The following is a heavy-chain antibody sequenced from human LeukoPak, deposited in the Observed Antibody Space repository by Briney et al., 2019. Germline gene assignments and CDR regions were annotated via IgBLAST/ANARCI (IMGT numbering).Heavy chain of an antibody. CDR3: ARGDLWLGH. V-gene: IGHV3-7*01. Sequence: PGGSLRLSCATSGFIFSSYWMCWVRQAPGKGLEWVANIKSDGSEEYYGDSVKGRFTISRDNAKNSLYLQMNSLRVEDTAVYYCARGDLWLGHWGQGGLVTVSS. CDR1: GFIFSSYW. D-gene: IGHD3-10*01. J-gene: IGHJ4*02. CDR2: IKSDGSEE.